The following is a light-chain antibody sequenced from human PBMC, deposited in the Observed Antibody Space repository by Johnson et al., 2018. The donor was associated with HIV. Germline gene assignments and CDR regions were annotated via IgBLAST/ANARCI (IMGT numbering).Light chain of an antibody. CDR3: GTWDSSLSAEV. J-gene: IGLJ1*01. CDR1: SSNIGNNY. V-gene: IGLV1-51*01. Sequence: HSVLTQPPSVSAAPGQKVTISCSGSSSNIGNNYVSWYQQLPGTAPKLLIYDNNKRPSGIPDRFSGSKSGTSATLGCTGLQTGDEADYYCGTWDSSLSAEVFGTGTKVTVL. CDR2: DNN.